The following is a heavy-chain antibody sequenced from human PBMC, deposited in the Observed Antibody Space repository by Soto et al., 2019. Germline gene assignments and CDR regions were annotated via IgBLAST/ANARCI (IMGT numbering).Heavy chain of an antibody. V-gene: IGHV3-33*01. CDR3: ARPLVAPVAGPYYYGMDV. CDR1: GFTFSTYG. D-gene: IGHD6-19*01. J-gene: IGHJ6*02. Sequence: GGSLRLSCAASGFTFSTYGFNWARQAPGKGLEWVAVIWYDGNTKYYADSVKGRFTISRDNSKNTLYLQMNSLTAEDTAVYYCARPLVAPVAGPYYYGMDVWGQGTTVTVSS. CDR2: IWYDGNTK.